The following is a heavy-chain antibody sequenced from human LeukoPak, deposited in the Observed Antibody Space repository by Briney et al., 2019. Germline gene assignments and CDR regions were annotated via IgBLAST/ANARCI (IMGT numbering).Heavy chain of an antibody. CDR1: GFTFSNYA. V-gene: IGHV3-30*02. Sequence: GGSLRLSCAASGFTFSNYAMHWVRQAPGKVLDWVAFIRYNGTNKNYADSVKGRFTISRDNSKNALYLEMSSLRLEDTAVYYCVRGNEIDYWGQRTLVTVSS. J-gene: IGHJ4*02. CDR2: IRYNGTNK. CDR3: VRGNEIDY. D-gene: IGHD4-23*01.